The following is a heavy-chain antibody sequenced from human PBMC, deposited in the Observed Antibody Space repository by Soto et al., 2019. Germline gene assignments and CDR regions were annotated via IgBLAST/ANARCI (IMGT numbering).Heavy chain of an antibody. CDR1: GVSFSGYY. J-gene: IGHJ6*03. CDR2: INHSGST. CDR3: ARDRRNAGSYYSAYYYYYYMDV. Sequence: PSETLSLTCAVYGVSFSGYYWSWIRHPPGKGLEWIGEINHSGSTNYNPSLKSRVTISVDTSKNQFSLKLSSVTAADTAVYYCARDRRNAGSYYSAYYYYYYMDVWGKGTTVTVSS. D-gene: IGHD3-10*01. V-gene: IGHV4-34*01.